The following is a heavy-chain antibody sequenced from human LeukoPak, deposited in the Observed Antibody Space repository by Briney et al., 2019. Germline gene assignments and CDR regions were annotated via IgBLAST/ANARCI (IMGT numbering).Heavy chain of an antibody. CDR2: MNPNSGNT. V-gene: IGHV1-8*01. CDR3: ARGISSGYDAYYYYGMDV. CDR1: GYTFTSYD. Sequence: ASVKVSCKASGYTFTSYDINWVRQATGQGLKWMGWMNPNSGNTGYAQKFQGRVTMTRNTSISTAYMELSSLRSEDTAVYYCARGISSGYDAYYYYGMDVWGQGTTVTVSS. D-gene: IGHD5-12*01. J-gene: IGHJ6*02.